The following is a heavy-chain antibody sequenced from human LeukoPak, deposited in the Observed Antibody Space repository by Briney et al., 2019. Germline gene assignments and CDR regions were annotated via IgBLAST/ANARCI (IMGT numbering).Heavy chain of an antibody. CDR1: GFTFTSSA. CDR3: AAIGVNCSGGSCSTYYFDY. CDR2: IVVGSGNT. D-gene: IGHD2-15*01. Sequence: ASVKVSCKASGFTFTSSAVQWVRQARGQRLEWIGWIVVGSGNTNYAQKFQERVTITRDMSTSTAYMELSSLRSEDTAVYYCAAIGVNCSGGSCSTYYFDYWGQGTLVPVSS. J-gene: IGHJ4*02. V-gene: IGHV1-58*01.